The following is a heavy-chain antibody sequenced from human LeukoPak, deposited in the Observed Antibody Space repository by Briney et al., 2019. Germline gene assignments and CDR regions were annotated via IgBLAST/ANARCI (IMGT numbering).Heavy chain of an antibody. CDR2: ISPSGGST. CDR1: GFTVSSNY. Sequence: GGSLRLSCAASGFTVSSNYMSWVRQAPGKGLEWVSSISPSGGSTYNADSVRGRFTISRDNARNSVFLQMNSLRGEDTAVYYCVRDFLGESGAGGCWGQGTLVTVSS. V-gene: IGHV3-21*01. CDR3: VRDFLGESGAGGC. D-gene: IGHD3-10*01. J-gene: IGHJ4*02.